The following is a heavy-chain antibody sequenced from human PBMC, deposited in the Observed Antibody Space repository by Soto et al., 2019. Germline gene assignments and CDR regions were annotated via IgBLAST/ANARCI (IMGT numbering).Heavy chain of an antibody. J-gene: IGHJ4*02. CDR2: IKSKTDGGTT. D-gene: IGHD3-9*01. CDR3: TTSILTGYFRWSIFDY. CDR1: GFTFSSAW. V-gene: IGHV3-15*07. Sequence: GGSLRLSCAASGFTFSSAWMNWVRQAPGKGLEWVARIKSKTDGGTTDYAAPVKGRFTISRDDSKNTLFLQMNSLKTEDTAVYYCTTSILTGYFRWSIFDYWGQGNLVTVSS.